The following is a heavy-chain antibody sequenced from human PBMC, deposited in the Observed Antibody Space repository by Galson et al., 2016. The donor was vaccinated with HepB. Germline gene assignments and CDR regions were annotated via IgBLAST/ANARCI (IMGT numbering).Heavy chain of an antibody. CDR2: IDPSDSYT. D-gene: IGHD3-9*01. CDR3: ARVGSDILTGSDNWFDP. CDR1: GYSFTNYW. J-gene: IGHJ5*02. Sequence: QSGAEVKKPGESLRISCKGSGYSFTNYWISWVRQMPGKGLEWMGRIDPSDSYTNYSPSFQGHVTFSADKSLSTVYLHWSSLKASDTAMYYCARVGSDILTGSDNWFDPWGQGTLVTV. V-gene: IGHV5-10-1*01.